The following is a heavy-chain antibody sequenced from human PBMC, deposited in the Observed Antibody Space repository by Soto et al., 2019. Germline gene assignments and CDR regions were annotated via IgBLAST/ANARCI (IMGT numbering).Heavy chain of an antibody. CDR1: GGSISSYY. V-gene: IGHV4-59*01. D-gene: IGHD5-12*01. CDR3: ARNRDGYNPYCFDY. CDR2: IYYSGSP. J-gene: IGHJ4*02. Sequence: SETLSLTCTVSGGSISSYYWTWIRQPPGKGLEWIGYIYYSGSPNYNPSLKSRVSISVDTSKNQFSLKLSSVTAADTAVYYCARNRDGYNPYCFDYWGQGTLVTVSS.